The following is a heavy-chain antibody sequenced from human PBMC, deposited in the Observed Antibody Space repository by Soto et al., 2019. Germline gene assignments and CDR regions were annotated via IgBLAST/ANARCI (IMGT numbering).Heavy chain of an antibody. CDR2: VYTSGST. J-gene: IGHJ1*01. Sequence: QVQLQESGPGLVKPSETLSLTCSVSGGSTSSYYWSWIRQPAGKGLEWIGRVYTSGSTNYSPSLKSRVTMSVDTSKNQFYLNLRSVTAADTAVYDCARGSSSSWSDYFQHWGQGTLVTVSS. V-gene: IGHV4-4*07. CDR3: ARGSSSSWSDYFQH. D-gene: IGHD6-13*01. CDR1: GGSTSSYY.